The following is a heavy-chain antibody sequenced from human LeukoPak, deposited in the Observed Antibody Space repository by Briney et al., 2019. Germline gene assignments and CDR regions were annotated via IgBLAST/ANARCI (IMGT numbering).Heavy chain of an antibody. CDR1: GYTFINYW. D-gene: IGHD3-10*01. Sequence: GESLKISCQGSGYTFINYWIGWVRQMPGKGLEWMGIIYPGDSDTTYNPSFQGQVTFSVDKSSSTAYLRWSSLKASDTAIYYCARVGVRGVNGRAYFDYWGQGTLVTVSS. J-gene: IGHJ4*02. V-gene: IGHV5-51*01. CDR2: IYPGDSDT. CDR3: ARVGVRGVNGRAYFDY.